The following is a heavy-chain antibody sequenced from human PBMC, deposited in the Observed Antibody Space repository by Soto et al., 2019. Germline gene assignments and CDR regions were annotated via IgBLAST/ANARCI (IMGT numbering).Heavy chain of an antibody. V-gene: IGHV3-48*02. Sequence: EVQLVESGGGLVQPGGSLRLSCEASGFTFSSYSMNWVRQAPGKGLEWISYITSSSSTISYADSVKGRFTISRDNAKNSLYLQMNSLRDEDTAVYYCTRRLEYWGQGTLVTVSS. J-gene: IGHJ4*02. CDR1: GFTFSSYS. CDR3: TRRLEY. CDR2: ITSSSSTI. D-gene: IGHD3-16*01.